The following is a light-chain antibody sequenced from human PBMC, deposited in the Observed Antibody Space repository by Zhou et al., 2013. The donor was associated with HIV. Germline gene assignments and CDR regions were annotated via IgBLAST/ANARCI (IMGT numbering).Light chain of an antibody. Sequence: DIHLTQSPSFLSASVGDRVTITCRASQDIRNSSAWYQQKPGKAPNLLIFAASTLLNGVPSRFSGSGSGTEFTLTISRLEPEDTAVYYCQQYGLSPPITFGQGTRLEIK. V-gene: IGKV1-9*01. CDR1: QDIRNS. J-gene: IGKJ5*01. CDR2: AAS. CDR3: QQYGLSPPIT.